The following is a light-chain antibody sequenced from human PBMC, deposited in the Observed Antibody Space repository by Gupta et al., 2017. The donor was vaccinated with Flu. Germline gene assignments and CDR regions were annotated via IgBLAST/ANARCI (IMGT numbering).Light chain of an antibody. CDR2: DDS. CDR3: ASWDDSLNGHYV. Sequence: QSVPAQPPSPSETPGRRVTISCSGTSSNIGSNGVNWYQQVPGTAPKLLIYDDSQRPSGVPDRFSSSKSGTSASLAISGLQSEDEADYYCASWDDSLNGHYVFGTGTKVTVL. J-gene: IGLJ1*01. V-gene: IGLV1-44*01. CDR1: SSNIGSNG.